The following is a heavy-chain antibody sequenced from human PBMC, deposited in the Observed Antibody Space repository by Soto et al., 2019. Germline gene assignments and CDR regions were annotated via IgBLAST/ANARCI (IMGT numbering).Heavy chain of an antibody. Sequence: QVQLVESGGGLVKPGGSLRLSCAASGFTFSDYYISWIRQAPGKGLEWVSYISSSGTIIYQADSVKGRFTISRDKAKNSLFLQMNSLRAEDTAVYYCARGKSIFYGMDVWGQGTTVTVSS. CDR2: ISSSGTII. CDR1: GFTFSDYY. D-gene: IGHD2-15*01. CDR3: ARGKSIFYGMDV. J-gene: IGHJ6*02. V-gene: IGHV3-11*01.